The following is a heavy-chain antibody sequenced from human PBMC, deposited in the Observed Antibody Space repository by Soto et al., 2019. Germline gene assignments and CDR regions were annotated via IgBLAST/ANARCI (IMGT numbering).Heavy chain of an antibody. CDR3: AKEITMIVVAADAFDI. D-gene: IGHD3-22*01. J-gene: IGHJ3*02. V-gene: IGHV3-23*01. Sequence: QPGGSLRLSCAASGFTFSSYAMSWVRQAPGKGLEWVSAISGSGGSTYYADSVKGRFTISRDNSKNTLYLQMNSLRAEDTAVYYCAKEITMIVVAADAFDIWGQGTMVTVS. CDR1: GFTFSSYA. CDR2: ISGSGGST.